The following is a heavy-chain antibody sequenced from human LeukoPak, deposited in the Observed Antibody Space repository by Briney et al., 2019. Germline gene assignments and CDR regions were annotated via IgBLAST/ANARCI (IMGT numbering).Heavy chain of an antibody. D-gene: IGHD6-13*01. J-gene: IGHJ1*01. V-gene: IGHV4-34*01. Sequence: SETLSLTCAVYGGSFSGYYWSWIRQPPGKGLEWIGEINHSGSTNYNPSLKSRVTISVDTSKNQLSLKLSSVTAADTAVYYCARAGYSSSWYGGNWGQGTLVTVSS. CDR1: GGSFSGYY. CDR3: ARAGYSSSWYGGN. CDR2: INHSGST.